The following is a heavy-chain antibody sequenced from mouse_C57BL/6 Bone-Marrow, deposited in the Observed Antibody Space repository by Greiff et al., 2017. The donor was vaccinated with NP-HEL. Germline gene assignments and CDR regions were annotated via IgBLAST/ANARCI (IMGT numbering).Heavy chain of an antibody. Sequence: VKLMESGAELARPGASVKLSCKASGYTFTSYGISWVKQRTGQGLEWIGEIYPRSGNTYYNEKFKGKATLTADKSSSTAYMELRSLTSEDSAVYFCARGTTVSYWYFDVWGTGTTVTVSS. D-gene: IGHD1-1*01. J-gene: IGHJ1*03. CDR1: GYTFTSYG. V-gene: IGHV1-81*01. CDR3: ARGTTVSYWYFDV. CDR2: IYPRSGNT.